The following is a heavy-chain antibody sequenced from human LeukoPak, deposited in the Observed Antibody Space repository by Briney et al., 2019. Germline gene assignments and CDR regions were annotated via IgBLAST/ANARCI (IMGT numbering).Heavy chain of an antibody. CDR2: ITSDGSET. CDR3: AKDYFGSIEY. V-gene: IGHV3-74*01. CDR1: GFPFSVSW. D-gene: IGHD1-26*01. J-gene: IGHJ4*02. Sequence: GVLRLSCAASGFPFSVSWMHWVRQVPGEGLVWVSRITSDGSETTYADFVKGRFTISRDNAKNTVWLQMNSLRADDTAVYYCAKDYFGSIEYWGQGILVTVSS.